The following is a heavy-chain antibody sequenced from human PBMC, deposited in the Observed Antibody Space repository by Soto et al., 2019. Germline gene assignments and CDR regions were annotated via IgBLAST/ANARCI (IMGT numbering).Heavy chain of an antibody. J-gene: IGHJ6*03. Sequence: ASVKVSCKASGYTFTSYDINWVRQATGQGLEWMGWMNPNSGNTGYAQKFQGRVTMTRNTSISTAYMELSSLRSEDTAVYYCARVEGILTIFKGHYYYYYMDVWGKGTTVTVSS. CDR1: GYTFTSYD. CDR3: ARVEGILTIFKGHYYYYYMDV. CDR2: MNPNSGNT. V-gene: IGHV1-8*01. D-gene: IGHD3-3*01.